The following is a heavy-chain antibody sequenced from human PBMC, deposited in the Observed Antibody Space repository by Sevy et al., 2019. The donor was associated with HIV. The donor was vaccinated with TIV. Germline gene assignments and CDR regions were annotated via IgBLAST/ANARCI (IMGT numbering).Heavy chain of an antibody. CDR3: ARETYYYDSSGYYHDAFDI. CDR1: GFTFSDHY. V-gene: IGHV3-72*01. CDR2: TRNKANSYTT. J-gene: IGHJ3*02. Sequence: GGSLRLSCAASGFTFSDHYMDWVRQAPGKGLEWVGRTRNKANSYTTEYAASVKGRFTISRDDSKNSRYLQMNSLKTEDTAVYYCARETYYYDSSGYYHDAFDIWGQGTMVTVSS. D-gene: IGHD3-22*01.